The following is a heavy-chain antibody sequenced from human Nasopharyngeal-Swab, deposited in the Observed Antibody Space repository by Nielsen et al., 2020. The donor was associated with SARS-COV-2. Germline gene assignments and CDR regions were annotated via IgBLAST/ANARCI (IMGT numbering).Heavy chain of an antibody. D-gene: IGHD3-3*01. J-gene: IGHJ4*02. V-gene: IGHV4-31*02. CDR2: IYYSGST. CDR1: GGSISSGGYY. Sequence: SCTVSGGSISSGGYYWSWIRQHPGKGLEWIGYIYYSGSTYYNPSLKSRVTISVDTSKNQFSLKLSSVTAADTAVYYCARALRATIFGVVSSFDYWGQGTLVTVSS. CDR3: ARALRATIFGVVSSFDY.